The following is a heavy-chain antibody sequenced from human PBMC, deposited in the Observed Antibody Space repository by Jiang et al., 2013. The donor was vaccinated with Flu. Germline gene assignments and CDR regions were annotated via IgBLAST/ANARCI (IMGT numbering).Heavy chain of an antibody. Sequence: KPTQTLTLTCTFSGFSLNTRGMCINWIRQPPGKALEWLALIDWEDDKYYRTSLKTRLTLSKDTSKNQVVLTMTNMDPVDTATYFCARTLHSDSYSSYYGMDVWGRGTTVTVSS. CDR1: GFSLNTRGMC. CDR2: IDWEDDK. D-gene: IGHD2-21*02. V-gene: IGHV2-70*01. CDR3: ARTLHSDSYSSYYGMDV. J-gene: IGHJ6*04.